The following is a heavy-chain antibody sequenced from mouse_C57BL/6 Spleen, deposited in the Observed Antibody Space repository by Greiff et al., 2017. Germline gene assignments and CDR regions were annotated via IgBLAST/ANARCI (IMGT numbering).Heavy chain of an antibody. Sequence: QVQLQQPGAELVKPGASVKLSCTASGYTFTSYWMQWVNQRPGQGLEWIGEIDTSDSYTNYNQQLKGQVTVTVATASTTAHMQLSSRTAEDAAVYYCARVGSNSFYAMDYWGKGTSVTVSS. CDR3: ARVGSNSFYAMDY. J-gene: IGHJ4*01. CDR1: GYTFTSYW. CDR2: IDTSDSYT. V-gene: IGHV1-50*01. D-gene: IGHD2-5*01.